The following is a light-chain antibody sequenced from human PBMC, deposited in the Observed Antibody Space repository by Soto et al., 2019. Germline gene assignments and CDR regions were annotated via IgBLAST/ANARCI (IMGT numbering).Light chain of an antibody. Sequence: EIVLTQSPGTLSLSPGERATLSCRASQSVSSSYLAWYQQKPGQAPRLLIYGASSRATGIPDRFSGSGSGTDFPLTISRLEPEDFAVYYCQQYGNSPSTFGQGTKLEIK. J-gene: IGKJ2*02. V-gene: IGKV3-20*01. CDR2: GAS. CDR1: QSVSSSY. CDR3: QQYGNSPST.